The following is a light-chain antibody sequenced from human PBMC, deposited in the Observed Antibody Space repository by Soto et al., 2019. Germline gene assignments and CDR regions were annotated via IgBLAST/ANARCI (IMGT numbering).Light chain of an antibody. CDR2: GAS. Sequence: DIPITQSPSSLSASVGARISITCQASQDIRTSLSWFQQKPGRAPKLLIYGASNLETGVPSRFRGSGSRTDFTFTISSLQPEDIATYYCQQYDNLPPFTFGPGTKVDIK. CDR1: QDIRTS. J-gene: IGKJ3*01. CDR3: QQYDNLPPFT. V-gene: IGKV1-33*01.